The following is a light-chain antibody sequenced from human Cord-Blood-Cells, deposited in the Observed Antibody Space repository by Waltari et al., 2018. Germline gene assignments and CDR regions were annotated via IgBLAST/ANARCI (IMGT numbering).Light chain of an antibody. J-gene: IGLJ3*02. CDR1: SRHVGGYNS. CDR2: DVS. Sequence: QSALTQPRSAPGSPGQSFTISCTGTSRHVGGYNSFSWYQQHPGKAPKLMIYDVSKRPSGVPDRFSGSKSGNTASLTISGLQAEDEADYYCCSYAGSYTWVFGGGTKLTVL. V-gene: IGLV2-11*01. CDR3: CSYAGSYTWV.